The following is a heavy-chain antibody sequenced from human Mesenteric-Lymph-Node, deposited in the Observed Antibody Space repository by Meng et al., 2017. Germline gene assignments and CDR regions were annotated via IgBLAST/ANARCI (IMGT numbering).Heavy chain of an antibody. D-gene: IGHD3-3*01. J-gene: IGHJ4*02. CDR2: ISAYNGNT. V-gene: IGHV1-18*01. Sequence: QVQLVQSGAEVKKPGASVKGSCKASGYTFTSYGISWVRQAPGQGLEWMGWISAYNGNTNYAQKLQGRVTMTTDTSTSTAYMELRSLRSDDTAVYYCARPKLYYDFWSGYYLFDYWGQGTLVTVSS. CDR1: GYTFTSYG. CDR3: ARPKLYYDFWSGYYLFDY.